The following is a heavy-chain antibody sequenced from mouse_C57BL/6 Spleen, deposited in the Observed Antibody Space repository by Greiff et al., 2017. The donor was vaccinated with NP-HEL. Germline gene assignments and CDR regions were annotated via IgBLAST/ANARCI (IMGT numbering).Heavy chain of an antibody. J-gene: IGHJ1*03. CDR3: AMGYFDV. V-gene: IGHV1-69*01. CDR1: GYTFTSYW. CDR2: IDPSDSYT. Sequence: QVQLKQPGAELVMPGASVKLSCKASGYTFTSYWMHWVKQRPGQGLEWIGEIDPSDSYTNYNQKFKGKSTLTVDKSSSTAYMQLSSLTSEDSAVYYCAMGYFDVWGTGTTVTVSS.